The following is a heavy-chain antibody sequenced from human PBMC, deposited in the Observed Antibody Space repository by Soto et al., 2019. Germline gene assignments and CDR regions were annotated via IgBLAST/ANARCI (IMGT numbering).Heavy chain of an antibody. Sequence: PGGSLRLCCAASGLPFSSYSMHWVRPAPGKGLEWVAVISYDGSNKYYADSVKGRFTISRDNSKNTLYLQMNSLRAEDTAVYYCARDCSGYYYPQYCFDYWGQGTLVTVAA. CDR2: ISYDGSNK. J-gene: IGHJ4*02. V-gene: IGHV3-30-3*01. CDR3: ARDCSGYYYPQYCFDY. D-gene: IGHD3-22*01. CDR1: GLPFSSYS.